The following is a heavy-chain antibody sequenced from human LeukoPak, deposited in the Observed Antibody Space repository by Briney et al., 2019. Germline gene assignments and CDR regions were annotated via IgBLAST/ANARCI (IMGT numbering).Heavy chain of an antibody. J-gene: IGHJ6*02. CDR3: ARDQRFYESGTSSIHYFFTALDV. V-gene: IGHV3-23*01. D-gene: IGHD3-10*01. CDR2: ISGSGGST. Sequence: GGSLRLSCAASGFTFSSYAMSWVRQAPGKGLEWVSAISGSGGSTYYADSVKGRFTISRDNSKNTLYLQMNSLRPEDAAVYYCARDQRFYESGTSSIHYFFTALDVWGQGTTVTVSS. CDR1: GFTFSSYA.